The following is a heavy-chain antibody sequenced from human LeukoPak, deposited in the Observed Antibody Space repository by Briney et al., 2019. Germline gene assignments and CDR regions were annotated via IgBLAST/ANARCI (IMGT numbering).Heavy chain of an antibody. D-gene: IGHD6-19*01. Sequence: PGGSLRLSCAASGFTFSNYGMHWVRQAPGMGLEWVAFIHYDGNNKYYADSVKGRFTISRDNSKNTLYLQMNSLRAEDTAVYYCAKVSGGDFDYWGQGTLVTVSS. J-gene: IGHJ4*02. CDR3: AKVSGGDFDY. CDR1: GFTFSNYG. V-gene: IGHV3-30*02. CDR2: IHYDGNNK.